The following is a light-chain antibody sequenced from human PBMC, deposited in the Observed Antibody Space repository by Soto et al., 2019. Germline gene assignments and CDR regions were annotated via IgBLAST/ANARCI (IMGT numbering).Light chain of an antibody. J-gene: IGKJ5*01. CDR1: QSISSW. V-gene: IGKV1-5*03. Sequence: DIQMTQSPSTLSASVGDRVTITCRASQSISSWLAWYQQKPGNAPKLLIYKASTLKSGVPSRFSGSGSGTEFTLTISSLQSEDFAVYYCQQYKNWPLFGQGTRLEIK. CDR3: QQYKNWPL. CDR2: KAS.